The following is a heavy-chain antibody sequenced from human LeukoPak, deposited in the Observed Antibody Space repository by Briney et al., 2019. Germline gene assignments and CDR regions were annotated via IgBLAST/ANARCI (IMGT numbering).Heavy chain of an antibody. CDR3: ARDMDVGFGELVDY. J-gene: IGHJ4*02. D-gene: IGHD3-10*01. V-gene: IGHV1-69*01. CDR1: GGTFSSYA. Sequence: GSSVKVSCKASGGTFSSYAISWVRQAPGQGLEWMGGIIPIFGTANYAQKFQGRVTITADESTSTAYMELRSLKSEDTAVYFCARDMDVGFGELVDYWGQGTLVTVSS. CDR2: IIPIFGTA.